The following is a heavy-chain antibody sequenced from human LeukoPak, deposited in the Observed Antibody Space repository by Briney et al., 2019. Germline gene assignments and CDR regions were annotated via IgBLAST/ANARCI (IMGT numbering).Heavy chain of an antibody. Sequence: PSETLSLTCTVSGGSINSNSYYWGWIRQPPGKGLEWIGSIYSSGTTYYNPSLKSRLTISIDTSKNQFSLKLTSVTAADTAVYYCARDPTLAAPDYWGQGSLVTVSS. CDR3: ARDPTLAAPDY. J-gene: IGHJ4*02. CDR2: IYSSGTT. CDR1: GGSINSNSYY. V-gene: IGHV4-39*07. D-gene: IGHD6-6*01.